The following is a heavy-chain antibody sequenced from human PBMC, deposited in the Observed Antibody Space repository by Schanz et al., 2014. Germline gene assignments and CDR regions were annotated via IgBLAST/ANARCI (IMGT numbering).Heavy chain of an antibody. CDR2: IWYDGSNK. CDR1: GFTFSKYG. V-gene: IGHV3-33*06. CDR3: AKEDRNHNSDYVY. D-gene: IGHD3-22*01. Sequence: QVQLVESGGGVVQPGRSLRFSCAASGFTFSKYGMHWVRQAPGKGLEWVAVIWYDGSNKDYADSVKGRFTISRDNSKNTLYLQMNSLRPEDTAVYYCAKEDRNHNSDYVYWGQGTLVTVSS. J-gene: IGHJ4*02.